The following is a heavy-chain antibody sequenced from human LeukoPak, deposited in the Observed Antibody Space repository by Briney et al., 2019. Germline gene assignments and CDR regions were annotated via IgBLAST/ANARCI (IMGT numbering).Heavy chain of an antibody. V-gene: IGHV5-51*01. CDR2: IYPSDSDA. Sequence: GESLKISCKASGYRFISYWIGWVRQMPGKGLEWVGIIYPSDSDARYSPSFQGQVTISADKSINTAYLQWSSLKASDTAMYYCARRNYDILTGYYNDYFDYWGQGTLVTVSS. J-gene: IGHJ4*02. CDR3: ARRNYDILTGYYNDYFDY. CDR1: GYRFISYW. D-gene: IGHD3-9*01.